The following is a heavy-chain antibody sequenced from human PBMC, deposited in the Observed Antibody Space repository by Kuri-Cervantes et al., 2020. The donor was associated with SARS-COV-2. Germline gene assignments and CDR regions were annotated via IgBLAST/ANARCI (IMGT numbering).Heavy chain of an antibody. V-gene: IGHV4-59*12. D-gene: IGHD2-15*01. CDR1: GGSISSYY. J-gene: IGHJ4*02. Sequence: SETLSLTCTVSGGSISSYYWSWIRQPPGKGLEWIGYIYYSGSTNYNPSLKGRVTISVDKSKNQFSLKLSSVTAADTAVYYCARDGVGYFDYWGQGTLVTVSS. CDR3: ARDGVGYFDY. CDR2: IYYSGST.